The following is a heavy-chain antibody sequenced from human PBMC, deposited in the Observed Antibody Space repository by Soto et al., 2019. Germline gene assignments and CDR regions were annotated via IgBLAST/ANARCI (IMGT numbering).Heavy chain of an antibody. CDR1: GLTFSRSG. D-gene: IGHD3-16*01. CDR2: IWYDGNNE. J-gene: IGHJ6*03. V-gene: IGHV3-33*01. CDR3: ARGSGHNYYYMDV. Sequence: PGGSLRLSCAASGLTFSRSGMQWVRQAPGKGLEWVAVIWYDGNNEYYADSVEGRFTISRDNSKNTLYLQTNSLRAEDTAVYYCARGSGHNYYYMDVWGKGTTVTSP.